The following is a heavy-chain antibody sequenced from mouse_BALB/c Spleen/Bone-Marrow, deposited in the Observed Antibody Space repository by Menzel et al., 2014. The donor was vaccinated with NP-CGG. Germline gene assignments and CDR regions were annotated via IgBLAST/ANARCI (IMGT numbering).Heavy chain of an antibody. Sequence: QVQLKESGAELVKPGASVKLSCKAPGYTFXSYWMHWVKQRPGQGLEWIGEINPSNGRTNFNEKFKSKATLTVDKSSSTAYMQLSSLTSEDSAVYYCARWGITLAYWGQGTLVTVSA. J-gene: IGHJ3*01. CDR1: GYTFXSYW. V-gene: IGHV1S81*02. D-gene: IGHD2-4*01. CDR2: INPSNGRT. CDR3: ARWGITLAY.